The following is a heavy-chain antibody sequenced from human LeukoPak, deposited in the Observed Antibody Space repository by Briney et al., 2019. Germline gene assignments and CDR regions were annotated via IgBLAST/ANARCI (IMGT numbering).Heavy chain of an antibody. Sequence: GSLRLSCAASGFTFSRAWMSWVRQAPGKGLEWVANIKEDGSEDYYADSVKGRFAISKDNAKNSLYLQMNNLRAEDTAMYYCARDADGYEDWGQGTLVIVSS. D-gene: IGHD5-24*01. CDR1: GFTFSRAW. CDR3: ARDADGYED. CDR2: IKEDGSED. J-gene: IGHJ4*02. V-gene: IGHV3-7*01.